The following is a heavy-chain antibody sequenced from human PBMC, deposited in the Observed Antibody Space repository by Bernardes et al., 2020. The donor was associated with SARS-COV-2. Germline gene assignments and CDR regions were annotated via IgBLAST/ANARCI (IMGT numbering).Heavy chain of an antibody. D-gene: IGHD5-12*01. J-gene: IGHJ4*02. CDR1: GFTFSSYD. CDR3: ARGGRGYSGYDLDY. CDR2: IGTAGDT. V-gene: IGHV3-13*01. Sequence: GGTLRLSCAASGFTFSSYDMHWVRQATGKGLEWVSAIGTAGDTYYPGSVKGRFTISRENSKNTLYLQMNSLRAEDTAVYYCARGGRGYSGYDLDYWGQGTLVTVSS.